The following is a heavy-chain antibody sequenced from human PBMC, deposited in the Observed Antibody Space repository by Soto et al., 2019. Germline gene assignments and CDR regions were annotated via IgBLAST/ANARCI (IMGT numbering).Heavy chain of an antibody. CDR2: ISSSGSTI. CDR3: ARGSYHYYMDV. CDR1: GFTFSDYY. V-gene: IGHV3-11*01. J-gene: IGHJ6*03. Sequence: GGSLRLSCAASGFTFSDYYMSWIRQAPGKGLECVSYISSSGSTIYYADSVKGRFTISRDNGKNSLYLQMNSLRAEDMAVYYCARGSYHYYMDVWGKGTTVTVSS.